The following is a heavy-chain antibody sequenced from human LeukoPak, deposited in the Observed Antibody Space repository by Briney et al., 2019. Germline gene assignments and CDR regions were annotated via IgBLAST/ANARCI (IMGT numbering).Heavy chain of an antibody. D-gene: IGHD6-13*01. J-gene: IGHJ4*02. Sequence: GGSLEISCKGSGYSFTSYWSGGGRQMPGKGLEWMGIIYPGDSDTRYSPSFQGQVTISADKSISTAYLQWSSLKASDTAMYYCARPTVPYSSSGAAGYWGQGTLVTVSS. CDR3: ARPTVPYSSSGAAGY. CDR2: IYPGDSDT. V-gene: IGHV5-51*01. CDR1: GYSFTSYW.